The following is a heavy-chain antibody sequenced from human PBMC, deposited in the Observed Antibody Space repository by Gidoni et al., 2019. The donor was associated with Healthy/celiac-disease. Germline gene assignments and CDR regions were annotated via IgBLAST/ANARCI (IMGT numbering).Heavy chain of an antibody. V-gene: IGHV4-30-2*01. CDR1: GGSISSGGYS. D-gene: IGHD2-2*01. Sequence: QLQLQESGSGLVKPSQTLSLTCAAPGGSISSGGYSWSWIWQPPGKGLEWIGYIYHSGSTYYHPSLKSRVTISVDRSKNQFSLKLSSVTAADTAVYYCARTRTDIVVVPAAKPRQEYYFDYWGQGTLVTVSS. CDR2: IYHSGST. CDR3: ARTRTDIVVVPAAKPRQEYYFDY. J-gene: IGHJ4*02.